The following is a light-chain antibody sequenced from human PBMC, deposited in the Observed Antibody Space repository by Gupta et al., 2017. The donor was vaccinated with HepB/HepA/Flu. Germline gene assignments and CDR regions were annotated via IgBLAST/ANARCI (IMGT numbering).Light chain of an antibody. CDR1: SSNVGSNN. J-gene: IGLJ2*01. CDR3: AAWDTSLNAVV. Sequence: HSVLTQSTSISRTPGQRVTISCSGSSSNVGSNNVNWYQQFPGTAPKLLIYYNAERPSGVPDRISGSKSGTSASLAISGLQSEDEADYYCAAWDTSLNAVVFGGGTKLTVL. CDR2: YNA. V-gene: IGLV1-44*01.